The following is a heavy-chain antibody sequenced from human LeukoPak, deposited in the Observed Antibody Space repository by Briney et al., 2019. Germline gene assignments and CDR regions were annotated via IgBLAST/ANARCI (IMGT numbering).Heavy chain of an antibody. Sequence: PGGSLRLSCVASGLTFSTYGMHWVRQAPGKGLEWVAVMSYDGGIEKYADSVKGRFTISRDNSKKTLYLQMNSLRSEDAAVYYCARAKIIEAITHMDVWGQGTTVTVSS. D-gene: IGHD5-12*01. CDR1: GLTFSTYG. CDR3: ARAKIIEAITHMDV. J-gene: IGHJ6*02. CDR2: MSYDGGIE. V-gene: IGHV3-30*03.